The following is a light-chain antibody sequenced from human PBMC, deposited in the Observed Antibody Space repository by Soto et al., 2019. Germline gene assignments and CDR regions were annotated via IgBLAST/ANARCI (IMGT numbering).Light chain of an antibody. CDR1: QSVSSNY. Sequence: EIVLTQSPGTLSLSPGERATLSCRASQSVSSNYLAWYQQKPGQAPRLLIYGASTRATGIPDRFSGGGSGTDFTLTISRLAPEDFEVYYCQQYGSSPRTFGQGTKVEIK. J-gene: IGKJ1*01. V-gene: IGKV3-20*01. CDR2: GAS. CDR3: QQYGSSPRT.